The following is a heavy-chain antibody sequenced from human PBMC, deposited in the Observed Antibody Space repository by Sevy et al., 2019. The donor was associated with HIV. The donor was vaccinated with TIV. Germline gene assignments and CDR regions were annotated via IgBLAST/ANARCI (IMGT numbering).Heavy chain of an antibody. V-gene: IGHV3-21*01. Sequence: GGSLRLSCAASGFTFSSYTMNWVRQAPGKGLEWVSSISSSSSYIYYADSVKGRFTISRDNAKNSLYLQMNSLRAEDTAVYYCAVGAPSVFDYWGQGTLVTVSS. CDR3: AVGAPSVFDY. CDR2: ISSSSSYI. J-gene: IGHJ4*02. CDR1: GFTFSSYT. D-gene: IGHD1-26*01.